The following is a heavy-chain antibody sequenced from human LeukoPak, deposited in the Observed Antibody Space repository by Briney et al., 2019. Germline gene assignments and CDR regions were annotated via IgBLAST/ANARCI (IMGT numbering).Heavy chain of an antibody. V-gene: IGHV1-18*01. J-gene: IGHJ5*02. D-gene: IGHD2-2*01. CDR3: ARGSSNRGDNWFDP. CDR1: GYTFTSYG. Sequence: GASVKVSCKASGYTFTSYGISWVREAPGQGLEWMGRISAYNGNINYAQKFQGRVTMTIDTSTSTAYMELRSLRSDDTAVYYCARGSSNRGDNWFDPWGQGTLVTVSS. CDR2: ISAYNGNI.